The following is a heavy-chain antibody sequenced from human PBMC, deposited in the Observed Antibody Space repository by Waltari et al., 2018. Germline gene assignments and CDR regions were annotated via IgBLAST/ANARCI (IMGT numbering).Heavy chain of an antibody. J-gene: IGHJ4*02. Sequence: QVQLQESGPGLVKPSETLSLTCTVSGGSISSYYWSWIRQPPGKGLEWIGYIYYSGRTNYNPTLKSRVTISVDTSKNQFSLKLSSVTAADTAVYYCARSSSIAARSWGQGTLVTVSS. CDR1: GGSISSYY. CDR3: ARSSSIAARS. D-gene: IGHD6-6*01. CDR2: IYYSGRT. V-gene: IGHV4-59*01.